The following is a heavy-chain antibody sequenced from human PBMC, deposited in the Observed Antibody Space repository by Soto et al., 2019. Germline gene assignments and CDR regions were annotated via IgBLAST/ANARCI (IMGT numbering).Heavy chain of an antibody. J-gene: IGHJ4*02. CDR1: GYTFTGYY. V-gene: IGHV1-2*04. Sequence: GSVEEFSKASGYTFTGYYIHSARQAPGQGLEWMGWINPNSGGTNYAQKFQGWVTMTRDTSISTAYMELSRLRSDDTAVDYCARCDILTGYYIGECDYWGRGTMVTVSS. CDR3: ARCDILTGYYIGECDY. D-gene: IGHD3-9*01. CDR2: INPNSGGT.